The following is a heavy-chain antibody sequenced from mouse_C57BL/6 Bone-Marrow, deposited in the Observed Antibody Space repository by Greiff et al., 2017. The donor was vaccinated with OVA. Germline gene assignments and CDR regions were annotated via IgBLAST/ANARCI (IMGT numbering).Heavy chain of an antibody. V-gene: IGHV2-6*03. J-gene: IGHJ2*01. CDR2: IWSDGST. D-gene: IGHD1-1*01. Sequence: VQLQQSGPGLVAPSQSLSIPCTVSGFSLTSYGVHWVRQPPGKGLEWLVVIWSDGSTTYNSALKSRLSISKDNSKSQVFLKMNSLQTDDTAMYYGAGPHLLLRFFDYWGKGTTLTVSS. CDR1: GFSLTSYG. CDR3: AGPHLLLRFFDY.